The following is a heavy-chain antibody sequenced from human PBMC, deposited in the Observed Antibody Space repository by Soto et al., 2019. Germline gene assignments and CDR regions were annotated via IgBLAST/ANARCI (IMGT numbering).Heavy chain of an antibody. CDR1: GFTVSDHH. CDR2: ARNKANSYTT. V-gene: IGHV3-72*01. Sequence: XVSLRLFCAAPGFTVSDHHMDWVRQAPGKGLEWVGRARNKANSYTTAYAASVKGRFAISRDDSKNSLSLQMNSLKTEDTAVYFCDRLMGTSFDLWGQGTLVTVSS. CDR3: DRLMGTSFDL. J-gene: IGHJ4*02. D-gene: IGHD2-8*01.